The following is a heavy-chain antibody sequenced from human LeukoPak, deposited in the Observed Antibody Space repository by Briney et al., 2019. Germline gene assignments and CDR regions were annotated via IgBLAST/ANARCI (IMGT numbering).Heavy chain of an antibody. D-gene: IGHD3-16*01. CDR3: ARFTPQGYGWGGYNRFGP. Sequence: PSETLSLTCTVSGGSISSYYWSWIRQPPGKGLEWIGNIYYSGSTNYNPSLKSRVTISLDTSKNQFSLNLTSVTAADTAVYYCARFTPQGYGWGGYNRFGPWGQGTLVTVSS. J-gene: IGHJ5*02. CDR1: GGSISSYY. CDR2: IYYSGST. V-gene: IGHV4-59*01.